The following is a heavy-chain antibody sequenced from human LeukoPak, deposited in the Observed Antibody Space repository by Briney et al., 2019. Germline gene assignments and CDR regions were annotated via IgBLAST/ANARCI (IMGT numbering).Heavy chain of an antibody. CDR3: AEDRCQDV. Sequence: TGGSLRLSCAASGFTFSSYAMSWVRQAPGKGLEWVSGINGRGETTVYADSVKGRFTISRDNSKNTLYLQMNSLRAEDTAVYYCAEDRCQDVWGQGTTVTVSS. V-gene: IGHV3-23*01. D-gene: IGHD3-16*02. CDR2: INGRGETT. J-gene: IGHJ6*02. CDR1: GFTFSSYA.